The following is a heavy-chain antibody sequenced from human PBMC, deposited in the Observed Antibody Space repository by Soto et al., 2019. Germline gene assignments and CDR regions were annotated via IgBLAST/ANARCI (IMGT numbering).Heavy chain of an antibody. CDR1: GYTFTGYY. V-gene: IGHV1-2*04. Sequence: QVQLVQSGAEVKKPGDSVKVSCKASGYTFTGYYMHWVRQAPGQGLEWMGWINPNSGGTNYAQKFQGWVTMTRDTSISTAYMELSRLSSDDTAIYYCATQRDYGDYGAFDYWGQGTLVTVSS. D-gene: IGHD4-17*01. CDR2: INPNSGGT. CDR3: ATQRDYGDYGAFDY. J-gene: IGHJ4*02.